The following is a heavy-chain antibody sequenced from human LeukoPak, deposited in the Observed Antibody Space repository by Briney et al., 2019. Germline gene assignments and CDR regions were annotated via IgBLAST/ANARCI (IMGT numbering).Heavy chain of an antibody. Sequence: GGSLRPSCAASGFTFDDYAMHWVRQAPGKGLEWVSGINWSSHSIGYADSVKGRFAISRDNAKNSLYLQMNSLRTEDTAFYYCAKDMRDGRSGPQDYWGQGTLVTVSS. CDR1: GFTFDDYA. V-gene: IGHV3-9*01. J-gene: IGHJ4*02. CDR2: INWSSHSI. CDR3: AKDMRDGRSGPQDY.